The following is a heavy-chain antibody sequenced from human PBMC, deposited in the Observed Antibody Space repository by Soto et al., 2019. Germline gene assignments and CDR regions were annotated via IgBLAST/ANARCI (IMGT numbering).Heavy chain of an antibody. J-gene: IGHJ4*02. CDR2: LSGSGGST. CDR1: GFTFGSSG. CDR3: AKDSGYDHTD. D-gene: IGHD5-12*01. V-gene: IGHV3-23*01. Sequence: EVQLLESGGGLVQPGGSLRLSCAASGFTFGSSGMSWVRQAPGKGLEWISGLSGSGGSTYYADSVKGRFTIYRDTSKSTLYLQMHSLRVEDTAVYYCAKDSGYDHTDWGQGTLVTVSS.